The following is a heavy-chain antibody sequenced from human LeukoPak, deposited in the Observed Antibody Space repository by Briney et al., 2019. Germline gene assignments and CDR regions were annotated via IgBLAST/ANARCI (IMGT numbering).Heavy chain of an antibody. CDR3: ARIVGGSPDY. Sequence: SQTLSLTCAISGDSVSSNSAAWNWIRQSPPRGLEWLGRTYYRSKRHNDYAVSVKSRITINPDTSKNQFSLQLNSVIPEDTAIYYCARIVGGSPDYWGQGTLVTVSS. J-gene: IGHJ4*02. CDR1: GDSVSSNSAA. V-gene: IGHV6-1*01. D-gene: IGHD2-15*01. CDR2: TYYRSKRHN.